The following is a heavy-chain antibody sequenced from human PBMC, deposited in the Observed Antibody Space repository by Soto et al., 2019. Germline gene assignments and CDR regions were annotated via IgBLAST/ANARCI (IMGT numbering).Heavy chain of an antibody. D-gene: IGHD1-20*01. CDR3: AGPLTGDAFDI. J-gene: IGHJ3*02. CDR1: GFTFSSYA. Sequence: GGSLRLSCAASGFTFSSYAMSWIRQAPGKGLEWVSAISGSGGSTYYADSVKGRFTISRDNSNNTLYLQMNSLSAEDTAVYYCAGPLTGDAFDIWGQGTMVTVSS. V-gene: IGHV3-23*01. CDR2: ISGSGGST.